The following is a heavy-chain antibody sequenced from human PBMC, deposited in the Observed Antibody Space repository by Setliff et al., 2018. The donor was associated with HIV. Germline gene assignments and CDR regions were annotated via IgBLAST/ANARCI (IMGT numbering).Heavy chain of an antibody. V-gene: IGHV3-11*04. J-gene: IGHJ5*02. CDR1: GFTFSDYY. CDR3: VRDVYTSNWYLNWFDP. Sequence: GGSLRLSCAASGFTFSDYYMSWIRQAPGKGLEWVSYISRSGTIIYYADSVKGRFTISRDNAKKSLYLQMNSLRAEDTAVYYCVRDVYTSNWYLNWFDPWGQGTLVTVSS. CDR2: ISRSGTII. D-gene: IGHD6-13*01.